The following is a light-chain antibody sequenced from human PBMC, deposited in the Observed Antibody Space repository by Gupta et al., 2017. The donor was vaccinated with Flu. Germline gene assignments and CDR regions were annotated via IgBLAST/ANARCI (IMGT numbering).Light chain of an antibody. CDR2: MDT. CDR3: PSADTSGTYLV. J-gene: IGLJ2*01. Sequence: SYELTQPPSVSVSPGQTARITCSGDAVSNQYSYWYQQKPGQAPVLFIFMDTERPSGIPERFSGSTSGTTVTLTIRGAQAEDAAAYYCPSADTSGTYLVFGGGTKLTVL. V-gene: IGLV3-25*03. CDR1: AVSNQY.